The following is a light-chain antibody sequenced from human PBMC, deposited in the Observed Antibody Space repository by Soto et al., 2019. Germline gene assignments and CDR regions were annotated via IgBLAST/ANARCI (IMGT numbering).Light chain of an antibody. J-gene: IGLJ1*01. CDR2: EVT. CDR1: SSDVGGYKY. CDR3: SSYAGSTFYV. V-gene: IGLV2-8*01. Sequence: QSALTQPPSASGSPGQSVTISCTGTSSDVGGYKYVSWYQQHPGKAPKLMIYEVTKRPSGVPDRFSGSKSGSTASLTVSGLQAEDEADYYCSSYAGSTFYVFGTGTKVTVL.